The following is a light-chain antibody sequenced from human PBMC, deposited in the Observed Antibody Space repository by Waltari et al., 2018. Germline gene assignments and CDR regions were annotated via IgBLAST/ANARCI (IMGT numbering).Light chain of an antibody. V-gene: IGKV1-16*02. J-gene: IGKJ3*01. CDR3: QQYNSYPQFT. CDR2: AAS. CDR1: PGISNY. Sequence: EIQMTQSPSSLSASVGDRVTITCRASPGISNYLAWFPQKPGKAPKSLIYAASSVQSGVPSKFSGSGSGTDFPLTISSLQPEDFATYYCQQYNSYPQFTFGPGTKVDIK.